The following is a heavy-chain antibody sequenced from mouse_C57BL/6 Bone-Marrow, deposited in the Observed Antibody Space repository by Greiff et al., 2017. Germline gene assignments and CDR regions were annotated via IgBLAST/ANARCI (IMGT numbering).Heavy chain of an antibody. D-gene: IGHD3-2*02. Sequence: QVQLQQSGAELARPGASVKLSCKASGYTFTSYGISWVKQRTGQGLEWIGEIYPRSGNTYYNEKFKGKATLTADKSSSTAYMELRSLTSEDSAVYFCARNSSGYPHYYARDYWGQGTSVTVSS. CDR3: ARNSSGYPHYYARDY. CDR1: GYTFTSYG. J-gene: IGHJ4*01. V-gene: IGHV1-81*01. CDR2: IYPRSGNT.